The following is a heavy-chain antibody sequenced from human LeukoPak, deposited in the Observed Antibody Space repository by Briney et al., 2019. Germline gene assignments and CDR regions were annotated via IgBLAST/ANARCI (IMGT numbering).Heavy chain of an antibody. Sequence: GGSLRLSCAASGFTFSSYTMNWVRQAPGKGLEWVTYISTTGTTIYYRDSVRGRFTISRDNARDSLYLQMNSLRDEDTAVYYCARGCVGGSCWSKNWFDPWGQGTLVIVCS. CDR3: ARGCVGGSCWSKNWFDP. CDR1: GFTFSSYT. J-gene: IGHJ5*02. V-gene: IGHV3-48*02. D-gene: IGHD2-15*01. CDR2: ISTTGTTI.